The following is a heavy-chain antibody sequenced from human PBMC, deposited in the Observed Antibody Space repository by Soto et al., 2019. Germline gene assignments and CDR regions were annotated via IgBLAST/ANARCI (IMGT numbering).Heavy chain of an antibody. D-gene: IGHD6-13*01. Sequence: EVQLLESGGGLVQPGGSLRLSCAASGFTFSSFAMNWVRQAPGKGLEWVSGISGSGGNTYYADSVRGRFTISRDNPKNTLFLQMNSLRAEDTAVYYCAKDMTYSNSWYPLDYWGQGTLVTVSS. J-gene: IGHJ4*02. V-gene: IGHV3-23*01. CDR3: AKDMTYSNSWYPLDY. CDR1: GFTFSSFA. CDR2: ISGSGGNT.